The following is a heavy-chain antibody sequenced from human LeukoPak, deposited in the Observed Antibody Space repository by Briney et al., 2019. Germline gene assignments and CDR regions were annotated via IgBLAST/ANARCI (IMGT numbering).Heavy chain of an antibody. J-gene: IGHJ4*02. D-gene: IGHD5-12*01. V-gene: IGHV4-4*02. Sequence: SETLSLTCAVSGGSISSSNWWSWVRQPPGKGLEWIGQIYHSGSTSYNPSLKSRVTISVDKSKNQFSLKLNSVTAADTAVYYCARRGGYDRFDYWGQGILVTVSS. CDR3: ARRGGYDRFDY. CDR1: GGSISSSNW. CDR2: IYHSGST.